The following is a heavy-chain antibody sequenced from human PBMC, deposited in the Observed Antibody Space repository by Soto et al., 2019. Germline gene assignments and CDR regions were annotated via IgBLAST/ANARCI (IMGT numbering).Heavy chain of an antibody. CDR3: ARGGTPLFRTHDIISFDY. CDR1: GFTFSSYG. V-gene: IGHV3-33*01. D-gene: IGHD3-9*01. J-gene: IGHJ4*02. Sequence: GGSLRLSCAASGFTFSSYGMHWVRQAPGKGLEWVAVIWYDGSNKYYADSVKGRFTISRDNSKNTLYLQMNSLRAEDPAVYYCARGGTPLFRTHDIISFDYWGQGTLVTVSS. CDR2: IWYDGSNK.